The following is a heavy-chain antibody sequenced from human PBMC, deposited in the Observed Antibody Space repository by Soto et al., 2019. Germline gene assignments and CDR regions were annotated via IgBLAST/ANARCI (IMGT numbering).Heavy chain of an antibody. Sequence: GVSLRLSCAASGFSFRNYAMSWVRQAPGKGLEWISTLTGSSSNIYYADSVKGRFAISRDNSRNTLYLQMNSLTAEDTAVYYCANGRATYGLLTHDYWGQ. D-gene: IGHD3-10*01. CDR3: ANGRATYGLLTHDY. V-gene: IGHV3-23*01. CDR1: GFSFRNYA. J-gene: IGHJ4*02. CDR2: LTGSSSNI.